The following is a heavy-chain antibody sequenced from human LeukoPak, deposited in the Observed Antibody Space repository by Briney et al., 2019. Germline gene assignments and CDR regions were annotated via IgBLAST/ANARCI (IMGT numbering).Heavy chain of an antibody. D-gene: IGHD2-21*01. J-gene: IGHJ3*02. CDR2: IYHSGST. CDR1: GFSISSGYY. Sequence: SEPLSLTCAVSGFSISSGYYWGWIRQPPGKGLEWIGSIYHSGSTDYNPSLQSRVTISVDTSKNQFSLNLTSVTAADTAVYYCARYPESIIIGAFHIWVQGTMVTVSS. V-gene: IGHV4-38-2*01. CDR3: ARYPESIIIGAFHI.